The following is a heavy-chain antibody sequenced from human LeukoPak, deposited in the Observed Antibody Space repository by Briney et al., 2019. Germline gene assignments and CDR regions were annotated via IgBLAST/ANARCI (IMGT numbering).Heavy chain of an antibody. D-gene: IGHD1-7*01. CDR1: GFTFSSYA. CDR2: ISGSGGST. V-gene: IGHV3-23*01. J-gene: IGHJ5*02. Sequence: PGASLRLSCAASGFTFSSYAISWVRQAPGKGLEWVSAISGSGGSTYYADSVKGRFTISRDNSKNTLYLQMNSLRAEDTAVYYCAKDPHNWNYDSWFDPWGQGTLVTVSS. CDR3: AKDPHNWNYDSWFDP.